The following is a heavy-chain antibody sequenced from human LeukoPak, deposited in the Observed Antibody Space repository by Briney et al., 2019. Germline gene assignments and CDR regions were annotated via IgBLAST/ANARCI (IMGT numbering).Heavy chain of an antibody. Sequence: ASVKVSCKASGYTFTSYYMDWVRQAPGQGLEWMGKINPSGGSTSYAQKFQGRITMTRDTSTNTVYMELSSLRSEDMAVYYCARSGMPRQGPPDYWGQGTLVTVSS. CDR1: GYTFTSYY. D-gene: IGHD3-10*01. CDR3: ARSGMPRQGPPDY. J-gene: IGHJ4*02. CDR2: INPSGGST. V-gene: IGHV1-46*01.